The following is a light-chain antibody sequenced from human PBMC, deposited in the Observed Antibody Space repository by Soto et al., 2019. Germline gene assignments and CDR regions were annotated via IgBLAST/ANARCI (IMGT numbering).Light chain of an antibody. CDR2: DAS. V-gene: IGKV1-33*01. J-gene: IGKJ4*01. CDR3: QQYDNLPLT. CDR1: QDIKNY. Sequence: DIQMTQSPSSLSASVGERVSITCQASQDIKNYLSWYQQKPGKAPKVLIYDASNLETGVPSRFSGSGSGTQFTFTISSLQSEDFATYYCQQYDNLPLTFGGGTKVEIK.